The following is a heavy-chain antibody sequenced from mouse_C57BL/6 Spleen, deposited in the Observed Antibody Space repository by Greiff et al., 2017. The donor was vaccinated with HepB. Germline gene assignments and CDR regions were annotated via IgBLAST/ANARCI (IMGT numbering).Heavy chain of an antibody. V-gene: IGHV1-82*01. D-gene: IGHD2-3*01. CDR2: IYPGDGDT. Sequence: QVHVKQSGPELVKPGASVKISCKASGYAFSSSWMNWVKQRPGKGLEWIGRIYPGDGDTNYNGKFKGKATLTADKSSSTAYMQLSSLTSEDSAVYFCARRGFDDGYPYYFDYWGQGTTLTVSS. J-gene: IGHJ2*01. CDR1: GYAFSSSW. CDR3: ARRGFDDGYPYYFDY.